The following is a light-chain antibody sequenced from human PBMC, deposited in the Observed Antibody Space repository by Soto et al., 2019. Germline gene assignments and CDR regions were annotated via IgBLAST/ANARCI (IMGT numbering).Light chain of an antibody. CDR3: QQYGNSPWT. J-gene: IGKJ1*01. CDR2: GAS. Sequence: PGERATLSCRASQSVSSSYLAWYQHRPGQAPRLLIFGASSRATGIPDRFSGTGSGTDFTLTISRLEPEDFAVYYCQQYGNSPWTFGQGTKVDI. V-gene: IGKV3-20*01. CDR1: QSVSSSY.